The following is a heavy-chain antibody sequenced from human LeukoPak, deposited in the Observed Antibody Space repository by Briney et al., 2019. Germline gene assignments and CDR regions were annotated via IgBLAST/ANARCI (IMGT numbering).Heavy chain of an antibody. V-gene: IGHV4-39*07. CDR2: IYYSGST. J-gene: IGHJ3*02. CDR1: GGSISSSSYY. Sequence: SETLSLTCTVSGGSISSSSYYWGWIRQPPGKGLEWIGSIYYSGSTYYNPSLKSRVTILVDTSKNQFSLKLTSVTAADTAVYYCARADRSRGDAFDIWGQGTPVTVSS. CDR3: ARADRSRGDAFDI. D-gene: IGHD3-10*01.